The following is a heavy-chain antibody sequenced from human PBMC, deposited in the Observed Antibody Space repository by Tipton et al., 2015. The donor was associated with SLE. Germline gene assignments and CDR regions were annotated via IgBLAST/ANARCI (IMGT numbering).Heavy chain of an antibody. Sequence: TLSLTCAVYGGSFSGYYWSWIRQPPGKGLEWIGEINHSGSTNYNPSLKSRVTISVDTSKNQFSLKLSSVTAADTAVYYCARITIFGGVLFDYWGQGTPVTVPS. J-gene: IGHJ4*02. CDR2: INHSGST. V-gene: IGHV4-34*01. D-gene: IGHD3-3*01. CDR3: ARITIFGGVLFDY. CDR1: GGSFSGYY.